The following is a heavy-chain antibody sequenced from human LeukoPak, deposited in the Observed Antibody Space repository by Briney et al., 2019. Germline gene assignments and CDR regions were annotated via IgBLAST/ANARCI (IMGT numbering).Heavy chain of an antibody. D-gene: IGHD1-26*01. CDR2: ISGSGGST. Sequence: GGSLRLSCAASGFTFSSYAMSWVRQAPGKGLEWVSVISGSGGSTYYADSVKGRFTISRDNSKNTLYLQMNSLRVEDTAVYYCAKAAFEWELFPARWGQGTLVTVSS. CDR3: AKAAFEWELFPAR. CDR1: GFTFSSYA. V-gene: IGHV3-23*01. J-gene: IGHJ4*02.